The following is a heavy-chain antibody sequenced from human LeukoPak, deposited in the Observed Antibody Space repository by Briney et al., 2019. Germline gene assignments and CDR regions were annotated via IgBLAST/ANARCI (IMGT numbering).Heavy chain of an antibody. V-gene: IGHV4-4*07. CDR3: ASGVASSGHLDY. Sequence: NPSETLSLTCTVSGGSISSYYWSWIRQPAGKGLEWIGRIYTSGSTNYNPSLKSRVTMSVDTSKNQFSLELSSVTAADTAVYYCASGVASSGHLDYWGQGTLVTVSS. J-gene: IGHJ4*02. CDR2: IYTSGST. CDR1: GGSISSYY. D-gene: IGHD6-19*01.